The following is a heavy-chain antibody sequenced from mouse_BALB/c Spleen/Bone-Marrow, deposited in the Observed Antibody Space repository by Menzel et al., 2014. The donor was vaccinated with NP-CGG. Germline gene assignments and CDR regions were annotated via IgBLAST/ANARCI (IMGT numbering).Heavy chain of an antibody. CDR2: ISGGGSYT. CDR3: ARHAYYDQTEVSFVY. V-gene: IGHV5-9-2*01. Sequence: EVKVVESGGGLVKSGRSLKLSCAASGFTFSNYGMSWVRQTPEKRLEWVATISGGGSYTFYSDSVKGRFTISRDNAKNNLYLQLSSLRSEDTALYYCARHAYYDQTEVSFVYWGQGTLVTVSA. D-gene: IGHD2-4*01. J-gene: IGHJ3*01. CDR1: GFTFSNYG.